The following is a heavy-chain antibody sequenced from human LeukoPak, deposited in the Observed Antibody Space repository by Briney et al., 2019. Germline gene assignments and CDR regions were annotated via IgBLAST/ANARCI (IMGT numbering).Heavy chain of an antibody. CDR3: GRGAFPAQWLIGFDY. CDR2: ISAYNGNT. V-gene: IGHV1-18*01. D-gene: IGHD6-19*01. J-gene: IGHJ4*02. Sequence: ASVKVSCKGSGYTFTSYGISWVRQAPGQGLEWMGWISAYNGNTNYVQKLQGRVTMTTDTSTSTAYMELRSLRSDDTAVYYCGRGAFPAQWLIGFDYWGQGTLVTVSS. CDR1: GYTFTSYG.